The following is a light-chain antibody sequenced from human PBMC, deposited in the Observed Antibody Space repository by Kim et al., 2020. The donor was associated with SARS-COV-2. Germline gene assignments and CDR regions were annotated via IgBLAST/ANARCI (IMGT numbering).Light chain of an antibody. CDR3: NSRDSRSNHVV. CDR2: CKN. J-gene: IGLJ2*01. V-gene: IGLV3-19*01. CDR1: NRRSYY. Sequence: ALGQETRSTCQGGNRRSYYASWYRQKPGQGTALVIYCKNNPPSGVPAQFSGASAGNTASLTITGAPAEDEADYYCNSRDSRSNHVVFGGGTKLTVL.